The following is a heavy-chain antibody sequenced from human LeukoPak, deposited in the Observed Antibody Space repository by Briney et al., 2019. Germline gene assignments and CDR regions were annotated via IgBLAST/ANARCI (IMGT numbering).Heavy chain of an antibody. D-gene: IGHD4-11*01. Sequence: ASVEDSCKASGYTFNGFYLHWVRHAPWQRLERMGWINPNSGGTNYAQKFQGRVTMTRDTSISTAYMELSRLRSDDTAVYYCARWMATVTTPDYWGQGTLVTVSS. V-gene: IGHV1-2*02. J-gene: IGHJ4*02. CDR1: GYTFNGFY. CDR3: ARWMATVTTPDY. CDR2: INPNSGGT.